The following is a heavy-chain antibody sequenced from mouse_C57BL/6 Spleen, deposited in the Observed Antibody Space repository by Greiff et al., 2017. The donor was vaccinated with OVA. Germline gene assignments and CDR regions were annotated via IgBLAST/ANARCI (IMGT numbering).Heavy chain of an antibody. CDR2: INPSNGGT. J-gene: IGHJ2*01. Sequence: QVQLQQPGTELVKPGASVKLSCKASGYTFTSYWMHWVKQRPGQGLEWIGNINPSNGGTNYNEKFKSKATPTVDKSSSTAYMQLSSLTSEDSAVYYCARAWIYDGYSLDYWGQGTTLTVSS. CDR3: ARAWIYDGYSLDY. V-gene: IGHV1-53*01. D-gene: IGHD2-3*01. CDR1: GYTFTSYW.